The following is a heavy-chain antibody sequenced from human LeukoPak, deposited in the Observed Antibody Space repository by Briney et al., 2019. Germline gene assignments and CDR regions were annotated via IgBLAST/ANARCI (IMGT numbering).Heavy chain of an antibody. V-gene: IGHV3-64D*06. Sequence: GGSLRLSCAASGFTFSSYAMHWVRQAPGKGLEYVSAISSNGGSTYYADSVKGRFTISRDNSKNTLYLQMSGLRAEDTAVYYCVKDLAHSSGYYPNDYWGQGTLVTVSS. CDR1: GFTFSSYA. CDR3: VKDLAHSSGYYPNDY. D-gene: IGHD3-22*01. J-gene: IGHJ4*02. CDR2: ISSNGGST.